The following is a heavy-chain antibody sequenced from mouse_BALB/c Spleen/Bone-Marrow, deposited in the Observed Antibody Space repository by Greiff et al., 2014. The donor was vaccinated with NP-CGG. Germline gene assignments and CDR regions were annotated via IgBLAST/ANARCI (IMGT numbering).Heavy chain of an antibody. CDR3: ARAGRGRYFDG. CDR2: IDPANGNT. V-gene: IGHV14-3*02. CDR1: GFNIKDTY. D-gene: IGHD4-1*01. J-gene: IGHJ1*01. Sequence: EVQLQQSGAELVKPGASVKLPCTASGFNIKDTYMHWVKQRPEQGLEWIGRIDPANGNTKYDPKFQGKATITADTSSNTAYLQLSSRTSEDTAVYYCARAGRGRYFDGWGAGTTVTVSS.